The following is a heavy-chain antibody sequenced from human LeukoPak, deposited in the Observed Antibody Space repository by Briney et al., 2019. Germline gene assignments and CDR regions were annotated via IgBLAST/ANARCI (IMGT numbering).Heavy chain of an antibody. CDR1: GFTFSSYS. Sequence: NPGGSLRLSCAASGFTFSSYSMNWVRQAPGKGLEWVSSISSSSSYIYYADSVKGRFTISRDNAKNSLYLQMNSLRAEDTAVYYCARDEEQWPAFYYYYYMDVWGKGTTVTISS. D-gene: IGHD6-19*01. CDR3: ARDEEQWPAFYYYYYMDV. V-gene: IGHV3-21*01. CDR2: ISSSSSYI. J-gene: IGHJ6*03.